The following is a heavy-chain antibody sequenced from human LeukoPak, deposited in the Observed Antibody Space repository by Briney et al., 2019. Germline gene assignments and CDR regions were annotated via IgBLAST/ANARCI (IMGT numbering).Heavy chain of an antibody. Sequence: ASVKVSCKASVYTFTGYYMHWVRQAPGQGLEWMGWINPNSGGTNYAQKFQGRVTMTRDTSISTAYMELSRLRSDDTAVYYCARDRGNYYDSSGYYWDYWGQGTLVTVSS. CDR1: VYTFTGYY. CDR2: INPNSGGT. V-gene: IGHV1-2*02. D-gene: IGHD3-22*01. CDR3: ARDRGNYYDSSGYYWDY. J-gene: IGHJ4*02.